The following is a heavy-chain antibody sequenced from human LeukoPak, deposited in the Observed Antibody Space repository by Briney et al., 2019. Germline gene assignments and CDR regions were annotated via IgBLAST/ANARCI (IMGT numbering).Heavy chain of an antibody. CDR3: ARAIAVVDY. J-gene: IGHJ4*02. CDR1: GYTFTDYY. CDR2: INPNSCGT. D-gene: IGHD6-19*01. V-gene: IGHV1-2*02. Sequence: ASVPVSCLASGYTFTDYYLHWVRPAPGQGLAWVGWINPNSCGTNFPHTFQGRVTMTKDTSISTADMELSRLRSDDTAVYFCARAIAVVDYWGQGTLVTVSS.